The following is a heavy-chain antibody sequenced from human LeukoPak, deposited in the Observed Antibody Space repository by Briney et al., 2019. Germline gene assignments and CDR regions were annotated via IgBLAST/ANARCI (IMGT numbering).Heavy chain of an antibody. Sequence: ASVKVSCKVSGYTFTDYYMDWVQQAPGKGLEWMGLVDPEDGETIYAEKFQGRVTITADTSTDTAYMELSSLRSEDTAVYYCATSVGAPSYYYYYMDVWGKGTTVTVSS. CDR2: VDPEDGET. CDR1: GYTFTDYY. CDR3: ATSVGAPSYYYYYMDV. V-gene: IGHV1-69-2*01. D-gene: IGHD1-26*01. J-gene: IGHJ6*03.